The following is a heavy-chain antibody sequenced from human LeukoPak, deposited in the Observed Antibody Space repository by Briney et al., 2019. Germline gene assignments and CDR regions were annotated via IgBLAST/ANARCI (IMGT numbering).Heavy chain of an antibody. D-gene: IGHD2-2*01. Sequence: KPGESLKISCQGSGYSFSSYWTGWVRQMPGKGLEWMGIIYPGDSDTRYSPSFQGQVTISADKSITTAYLQWSSLKASDTAMYYCVRGYCSISTCRRLDYWGQGTLVTVSS. CDR2: IYPGDSDT. J-gene: IGHJ4*02. CDR1: GYSFSSYW. V-gene: IGHV5-51*01. CDR3: VRGYCSISTCRRLDY.